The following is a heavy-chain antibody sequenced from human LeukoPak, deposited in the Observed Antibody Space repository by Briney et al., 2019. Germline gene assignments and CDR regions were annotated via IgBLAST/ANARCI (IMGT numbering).Heavy chain of an antibody. CDR1: GFTFSTYA. V-gene: IGHV3-23*01. D-gene: IGHD3-10*01. Sequence: PGGSLRLSYAASGFTFSTYAMTWVRQAPGKGLEWVSVIGGSAGGTYNADSVKGRFTISRDNSKNTLYLQMNSLRAEDTAIYYCAKGATLIQGGTRHFDYWGQGILVTVSP. J-gene: IGHJ4*02. CDR3: AKGATLIQGGTRHFDY. CDR2: IGGSAGGT.